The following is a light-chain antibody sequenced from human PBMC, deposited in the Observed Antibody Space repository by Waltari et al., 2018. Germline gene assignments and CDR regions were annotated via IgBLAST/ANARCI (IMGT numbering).Light chain of an antibody. CDR2: DDS. V-gene: IGLV3-21*03. J-gene: IGLJ2*01. CDR1: NIGSNS. CDR3: QVWDSSSDHVV. Sequence: VSVAPGKTATITCGGNNIGSNSVHWYQQKPGQAPVLVVYDDSARPSVIPERFSGSNSENTATLTISRVAAGDEADYYCQVWDSSSDHVVFGGGTKLTVL.